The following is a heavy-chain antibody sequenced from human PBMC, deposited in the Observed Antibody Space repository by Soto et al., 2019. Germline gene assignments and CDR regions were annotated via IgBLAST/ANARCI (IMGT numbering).Heavy chain of an antibody. V-gene: IGHV3-30*03. D-gene: IGHD3-10*01. Sequence: QVQLVESGGGVVQPGRSLRLSCAASGFTFSSYGMHWVRQAPGKGLEWVAVISYDGSNKYYADSVKGRFTISRDNSKNTLYLQMNSLRAEDTAVYYCASDKPCRGLYFDYWGQGTLVTVSS. CDR2: ISYDGSNK. J-gene: IGHJ4*02. CDR1: GFTFSSYG. CDR3: ASDKPCRGLYFDY.